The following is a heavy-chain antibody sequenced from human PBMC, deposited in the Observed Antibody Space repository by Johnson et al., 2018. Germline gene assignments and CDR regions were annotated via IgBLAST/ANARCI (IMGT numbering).Heavy chain of an antibody. D-gene: IGHD4-17*01. CDR3: ARATGSYGDVYYYGMDV. J-gene: IGHJ6*02. CDR2: ISGSGGST. Sequence: EVQLVESGGGLVQPGRSLRLSCAASGFTFSSYAMSWVRQAPGKGLEWVSAISGSGGSTYYADSVKGRFTISRDNSKNTLYLQMNSLRAEETAVYYCARATGSYGDVYYYGMDVWGQGSTVTVSS. V-gene: IGHV3-23*04. CDR1: GFTFSSYA.